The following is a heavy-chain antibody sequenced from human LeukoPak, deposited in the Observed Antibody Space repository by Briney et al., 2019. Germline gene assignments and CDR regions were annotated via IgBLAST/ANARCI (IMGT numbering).Heavy chain of an antibody. CDR2: INWNGGST. D-gene: IGHD3-10*01. CDR1: GFTFDDYG. CDR3: ARVFPTTYYYGSGSYVSWFDP. Sequence: GGSLRLSCAASGFTFDDYGMSWVRHAPGKGLEWVSGINWNGGSTGYADSVKGRFTISRDNAKNSLYLQMNSLRAEDTALYHCARVFPTTYYYGSGSYVSWFDPWGQGTLVTVSS. J-gene: IGHJ5*02. V-gene: IGHV3-20*01.